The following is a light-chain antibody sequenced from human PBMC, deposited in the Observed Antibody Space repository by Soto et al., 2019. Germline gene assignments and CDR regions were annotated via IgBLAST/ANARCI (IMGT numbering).Light chain of an antibody. CDR1: SSDIGSYNR. J-gene: IGLJ1*01. CDR3: NSYTSGNTYV. Sequence: QSVLTQPPSVSGSPGQSVTISCTGTSSDIGSYNRVSWYQQPPGTAPKLMIYEVSNRPSGVPDRFSGSKSGNTASLTISGLQPEDEADYYCNSYTSGNTYVFGTGTQLTVL. CDR2: EVS. V-gene: IGLV2-18*02.